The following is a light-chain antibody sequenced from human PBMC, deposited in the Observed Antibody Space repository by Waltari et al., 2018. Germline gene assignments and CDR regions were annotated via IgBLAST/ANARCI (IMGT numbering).Light chain of an antibody. CDR3: FSYAGRATGV. CDR1: SSDVGKYNL. J-gene: IGLJ2*01. V-gene: IGLV2-23*01. CDR2: EGS. Sequence: QSALTQPASVSGSPGQSITISCTGTSSDVGKYNLFSWYQQHPGQAPKIRIYEGSQRPAGVSDRFSGAKSGNTASLTISGLQAEDEADYDCFSYAGRATGVFGGGTKLTVL.